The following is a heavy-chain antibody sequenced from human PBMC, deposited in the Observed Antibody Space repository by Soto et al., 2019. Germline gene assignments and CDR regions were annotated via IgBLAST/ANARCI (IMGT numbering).Heavy chain of an antibody. J-gene: IGHJ4*01. Sequence: GVSLRHSCVGTGSTIRSYALSWAREAPGKGLEWVSAISGSGGSTYYADSVKGRFTISRDNSKNTPYLQMNSLRAEDTAVYYCANTSAATNYIYTLGQRTLVTISS. CDR2: ISGSGGST. V-gene: IGHV3-23*01. CDR1: GSTIRSYA. D-gene: IGHD2-15*01. CDR3: ANTSAATNYIYT.